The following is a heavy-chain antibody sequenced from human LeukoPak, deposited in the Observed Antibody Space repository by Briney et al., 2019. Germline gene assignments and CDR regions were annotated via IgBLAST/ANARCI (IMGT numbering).Heavy chain of an antibody. CDR2: IIPILGIA. J-gene: IGHJ4*02. V-gene: IGHV1-69*04. CDR1: GGTFSSYA. CDR3: ARGYYDSSGYLTFGY. D-gene: IGHD3-22*01. Sequence: GASVKVSCKASGGTFSSYAISWVRQAPGQGLEWMGRIIPILGIANYAQKFQGRVTITADKSTSTAYMELSSLRSEDTAVYYCARGYYDSSGYLTFGYWGQGTLVTVSS.